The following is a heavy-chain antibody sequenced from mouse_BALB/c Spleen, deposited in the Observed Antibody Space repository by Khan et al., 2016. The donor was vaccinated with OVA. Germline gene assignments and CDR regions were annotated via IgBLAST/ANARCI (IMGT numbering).Heavy chain of an antibody. CDR2: ILPSSGST. J-gene: IGHJ4*01. D-gene: IGHD3-2*01. Sequence: VQLQESGAELMKPGASVKISCKASGYTFSTYWIEWVKQRPGHGLEWIGEILPSSGSTNYNENFKGQATFTADTSSNTASMQLSSLTSEDSAIYYCARTARAYYYAMDYWGQGTSVTVSS. CDR3: ARTARAYYYAMDY. CDR1: GYTFSTYW. V-gene: IGHV1-9*01.